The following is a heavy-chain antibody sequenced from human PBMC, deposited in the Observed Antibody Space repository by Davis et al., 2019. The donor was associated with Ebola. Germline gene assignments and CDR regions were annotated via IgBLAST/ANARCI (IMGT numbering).Heavy chain of an antibody. J-gene: IGHJ4*02. V-gene: IGHV3-30*18. CDR2: ISYDGSNK. D-gene: IGHD5-24*01. CDR3: AKEAGDGPRSYFDY. Sequence: PGGSLTLSCAASGFTSSLYGMHWVRQAPGKGLEWVAVISYDGSNKYYADSVKGRFTITRDNSKNTLYLQMNSLRAEDTAVYYCAKEAGDGPRSYFDYWGQGTLVTVSS. CDR1: GFTSSLYG.